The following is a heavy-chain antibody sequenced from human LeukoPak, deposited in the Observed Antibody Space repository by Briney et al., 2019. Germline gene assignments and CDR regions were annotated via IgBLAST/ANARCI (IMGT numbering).Heavy chain of an antibody. CDR2: ISYGGSNK. V-gene: IGHV3-30*18. J-gene: IGHJ6*02. CDR3: AKAGLRFLEWLFDV. CDR1: GFTFSSYG. Sequence: PGGSLRLSCAASGFTFSSYGMHWVRQAPGKGLEWVAVISYGGSNKYYADFVKGRFTISRDNSKNTLYLQMNSLRAEDTAVYYCAKAGLRFLEWLFDVWGQGTTVTVSS. D-gene: IGHD3-3*01.